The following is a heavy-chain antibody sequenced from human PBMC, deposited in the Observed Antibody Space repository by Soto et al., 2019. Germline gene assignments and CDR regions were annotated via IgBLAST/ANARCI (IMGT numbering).Heavy chain of an antibody. CDR3: ATRRRSSAARGSDFDP. D-gene: IGHD6-13*01. V-gene: IGHV1-2*02. Sequence: QVQLVQSGAEVKKPGASVKVSCKAYDYYFPGYNIHWVRQAPGQGLEWMGWINPNSGVTTYAEKCQGRADVTGGTSMSRGCLGVRRLGADGRAVYDCATRRRSSAARGSDFDPWGQGAQVTVSS. J-gene: IGHJ5*02. CDR2: INPNSGVT. CDR1: DYYFPGYN.